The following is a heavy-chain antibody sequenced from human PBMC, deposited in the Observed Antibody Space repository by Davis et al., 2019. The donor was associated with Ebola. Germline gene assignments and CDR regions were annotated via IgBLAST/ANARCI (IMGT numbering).Heavy chain of an antibody. CDR1: GFTFSSYA. D-gene: IGHD3-9*01. CDR2: ISYDESNK. J-gene: IGHJ4*02. CDR3: ARETGLAY. V-gene: IGHV3-30-3*01. Sequence: GESLKISCAASGFTFSSYAMHWVRQAPGKGLEWVAVISYDESNKYYADSVKGRFTISRDNSKNTLYLQMNSLRAEDTAVYYCARETGLAYWGQGTLVTVSS.